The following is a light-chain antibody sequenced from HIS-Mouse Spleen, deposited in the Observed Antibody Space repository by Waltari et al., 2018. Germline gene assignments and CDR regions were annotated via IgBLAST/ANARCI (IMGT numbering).Light chain of an antibody. V-gene: IGLV2-14*03. J-gene: IGLJ3*02. CDR2: DVS. CDR1: SSDVGGYNY. CDR3: SSYTSSSTWL. Sequence: QSALTQPASVSGSPGPSITISCTGTSSDVGGYNYVSWYQQHPGKAPKLMIYDVSNRPSGVSNRFSGSKSGNTASLTISGLQAEDEADYYCSSYTSSSTWLFGGGTKLTVL.